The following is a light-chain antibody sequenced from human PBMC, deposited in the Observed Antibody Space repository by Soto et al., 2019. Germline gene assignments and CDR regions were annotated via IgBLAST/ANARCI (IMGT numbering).Light chain of an antibody. Sequence: EIVLTQSPGTLSLSPGERATLSCRASQSVSSSYLAWYQPKPGQAPRLLIYGTSSRATAIPDRFSGSGSGTDFTLTISRLEPEDFAVYYCQQYCSSSWTFGQGTKVEIK. CDR3: QQYCSSSWT. CDR1: QSVSSSY. J-gene: IGKJ1*01. V-gene: IGKV3-20*01. CDR2: GTS.